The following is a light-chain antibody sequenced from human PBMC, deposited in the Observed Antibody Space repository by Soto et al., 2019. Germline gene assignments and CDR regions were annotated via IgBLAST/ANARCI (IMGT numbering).Light chain of an antibody. CDR3: QQSYSTPPYT. J-gene: IGKJ2*01. Sequence: DIQMNQSPSSLSTSVGDRVTITCRASQYINSYLNWYQQKPGKAPKLLIFAAYNLQSGVPSRFSGSVSGTDFTLTISSLQPEDFATYYCQQSYSTPPYTVGQGTKLDMK. CDR2: AAY. V-gene: IGKV1-39*01. CDR1: QYINSY.